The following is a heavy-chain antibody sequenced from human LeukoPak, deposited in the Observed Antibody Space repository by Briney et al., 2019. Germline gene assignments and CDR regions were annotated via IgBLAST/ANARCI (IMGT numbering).Heavy chain of an antibody. V-gene: IGHV3-23*01. CDR2: ISGSDGST. J-gene: IGHJ4*02. D-gene: IGHD3-3*01. CDR3: AKCYDFWSGYGTYYDY. Sequence: GGSLRLSCTASGFTFSSYAMSWVRQAPGKGLEWVSVISGSDGSTYYADSVKGRFTIFRDNSKNTLYLQMNSLRAEDMAVYYCAKCYDFWSGYGTYYDYWGQGTLVTVSS. CDR1: GFTFSSYA.